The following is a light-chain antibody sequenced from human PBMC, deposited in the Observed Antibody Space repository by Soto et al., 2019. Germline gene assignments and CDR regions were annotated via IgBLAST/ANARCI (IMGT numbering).Light chain of an antibody. CDR2: KAS. J-gene: IGKJ5*01. Sequence: DIQMTQSPSTLSGSVGYRVTITCRASQTIMSWLAWYQQKPGKAPKLLIYKASTLKSGVPSRFSGSGSGTEFTLTISSLQPEDFATYYCQQSYNAPITFGQGTRLEIK. CDR1: QTIMSW. V-gene: IGKV1-5*03. CDR3: QQSYNAPIT.